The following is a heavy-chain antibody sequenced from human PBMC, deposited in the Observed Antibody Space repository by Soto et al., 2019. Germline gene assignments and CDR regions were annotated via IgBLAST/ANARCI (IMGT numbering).Heavy chain of an antibody. CDR2: IYSSGNT. V-gene: IGHV4-59*01. CDR3: ARYKSNYYYGMDV. D-gene: IGHD1-20*01. CDR1: GGSISSYY. J-gene: IGHJ6*02. Sequence: ETLSLTCTVSGGSISSYYWSWIRQPPGKGLEWIGYIYSSGNTNYNPSLKSRVTISVDTSKNQFSLKLSSVTAADTAVYYCARYKSNYYYGMDVWGQGTTVTVSS.